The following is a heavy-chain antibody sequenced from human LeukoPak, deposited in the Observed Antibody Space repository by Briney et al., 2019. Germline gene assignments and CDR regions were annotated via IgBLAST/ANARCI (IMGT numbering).Heavy chain of an antibody. CDR2: MNPNSGNT. CDR3: ARGLLEDTAMAPDYYGRDV. J-gene: IGHJ6*02. Sequence: ASVKVSCKASGYTFTSYDINWVRQATGQGLEWMGWMNPNSGNTGYAQKFQGRVTMTRNTSISTAYMELSSLRSEDTAVYYCARGLLEDTAMAPDYYGRDVGAQGPTVTVPS. CDR1: GYTFTSYD. D-gene: IGHD5-18*01. V-gene: IGHV1-8*01.